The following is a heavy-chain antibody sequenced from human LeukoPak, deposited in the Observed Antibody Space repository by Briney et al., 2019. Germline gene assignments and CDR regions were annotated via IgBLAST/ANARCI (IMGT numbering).Heavy chain of an antibody. Sequence: GGSLRLSCAASGFTFSSYSMNWVRQAPGKGLEWVSYISSSSSTIYYADSVKGRFTISRDNAKNSLYLQMNSLRAEDTAVYYCARGYQTIFGVVYGDVGYWGQGTLVTVSS. V-gene: IGHV3-48*01. D-gene: IGHD3-3*01. J-gene: IGHJ4*02. CDR2: ISSSSSTI. CDR3: ARGYQTIFGVVYGDVGY. CDR1: GFTFSSYS.